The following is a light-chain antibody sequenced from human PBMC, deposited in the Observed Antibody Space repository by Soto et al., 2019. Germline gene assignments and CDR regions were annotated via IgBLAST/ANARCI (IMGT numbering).Light chain of an antibody. V-gene: IGKV1-5*01. Sequence: DIQMTQSPSTLSASVGERVTITCRASQSISSWLAWYQQKPGKAPKLLIYDASSLESGVPSRFSGSGSGTQCTLTLSSLQPADFATYDCQQYNSYSETFSRGTKVEIK. CDR3: QQYNSYSET. CDR1: QSISSW. J-gene: IGKJ1*01. CDR2: DAS.